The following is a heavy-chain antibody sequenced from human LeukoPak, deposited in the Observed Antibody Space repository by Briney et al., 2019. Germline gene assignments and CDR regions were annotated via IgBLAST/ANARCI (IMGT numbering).Heavy chain of an antibody. CDR2: INHSGST. Sequence: SETLSLTCAVYGGSFSGYYWSWIRQPPGKGLEWIGEINHSGSTNYNPSLKSRVTISVDTSKNQFSLKLSSVTAADTAVYYCARSILAYCGGDCYSPQKHFDYWGQGTLVTVSS. J-gene: IGHJ4*02. CDR3: ARSILAYCGGDCYSPQKHFDY. V-gene: IGHV4-34*01. CDR1: GGSFSGYY. D-gene: IGHD2-21*02.